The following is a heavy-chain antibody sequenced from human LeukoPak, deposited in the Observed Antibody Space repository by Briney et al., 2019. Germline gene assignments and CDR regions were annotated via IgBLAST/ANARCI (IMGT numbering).Heavy chain of an antibody. CDR2: ISGSGGST. V-gene: IGHV3-23*01. J-gene: IGHJ4*02. CDR1: GFTFSSYA. D-gene: IGHD3-22*01. Sequence: RGSLRLSCAASGFTFSSYAMSWVRQAPGKGLEWVSAISGSGGSTYYADSVKGRFTISRDNSKNTLYLQMNSLRAEDTAVYYCAKDPSYYDSSGYSTQYFDYWGQGTLVTVSS. CDR3: AKDPSYYDSSGYSTQYFDY.